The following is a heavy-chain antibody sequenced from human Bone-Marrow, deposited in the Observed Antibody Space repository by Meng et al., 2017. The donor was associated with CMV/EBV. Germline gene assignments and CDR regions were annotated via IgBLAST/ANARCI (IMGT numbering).Heavy chain of an antibody. CDR1: GYTFTDYN. CDR2: INPKSGGP. J-gene: IGHJ4*02. CDR3: ARRYCLRGSGYPDY. D-gene: IGHD2-15*01. Sequence: ASVKVSCKASGYTFTDYNIYWVRQAPGQGPEWMGWINPKSGGPIYAQKFQGRVTMTADTSIRTDYMELSRLGSDDTAIYYCARRYCLRGSGYPDYWGQGALVTVSS. V-gene: IGHV1-2*02.